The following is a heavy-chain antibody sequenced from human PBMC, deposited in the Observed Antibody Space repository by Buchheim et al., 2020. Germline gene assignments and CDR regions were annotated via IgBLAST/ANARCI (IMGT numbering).Heavy chain of an antibody. CDR3: AREVSMIRGLFNY. Sequence: QVQLVQSGAEVKTPGASVKVSCKASGYTVTSYDINWVRQATGRGLEWMGWMNPNSGNTGYAQKFQGRVTMTRDTSISTVYIELSSLRSEDTAVYYCAREVSMIRGLFNYWGQGTL. V-gene: IGHV1-8*01. CDR2: MNPNSGNT. D-gene: IGHD3-10*01. CDR1: GYTVTSYD. J-gene: IGHJ4*02.